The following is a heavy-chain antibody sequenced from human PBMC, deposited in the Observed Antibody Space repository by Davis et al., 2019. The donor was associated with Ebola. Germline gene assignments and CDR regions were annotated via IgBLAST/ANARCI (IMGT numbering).Heavy chain of an antibody. Sequence: PSETLSLTCAISGDSVSSNSAAWNWIRQSPSRGLEWLGRTYYRSKWYYDYAVSVKSRITINPDTSKNQFSLQLNSVTPEDTAVYFCARDQDYYDILTGYYRHYYGMDVWGQGTTVTVSS. D-gene: IGHD3-9*01. CDR3: ARDQDYYDILTGYYRHYYGMDV. J-gene: IGHJ6*02. CDR1: GDSVSSNSAA. V-gene: IGHV6-1*01. CDR2: TYYRSKWYY.